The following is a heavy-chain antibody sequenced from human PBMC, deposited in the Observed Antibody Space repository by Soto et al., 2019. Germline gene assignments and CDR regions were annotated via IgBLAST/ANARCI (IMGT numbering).Heavy chain of an antibody. CDR1: GGSISSYY. CDR2: IYYSGST. CDR3: ASRELWGWFDP. J-gene: IGHJ5*02. D-gene: IGHD3-16*01. Sequence: QVQLQESGPGLVKPSETLSLTCTVSGGSISSYYWSWIRQPPGKGLEWIGYIYYSGSTNYNPSLERXXTXPXXTSNTQFSLKLSSVTAAHPAVYYCASRELWGWFDPCGQGTLVTVSS. V-gene: IGHV4-59*01.